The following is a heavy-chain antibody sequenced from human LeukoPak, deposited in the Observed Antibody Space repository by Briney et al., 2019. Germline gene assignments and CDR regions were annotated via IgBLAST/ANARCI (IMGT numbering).Heavy chain of an antibody. V-gene: IGHV4-39*07. J-gene: IGHJ6*02. Sequence: SETLSLTCTVSGGSISSSSYYWGWIRQPPGKGLEWIGSIYYSGSTYYNPSLKSRVTISVDTSKNQFSLNLTSVTAADTAVYYCARSDYYYYGMDVWGQGTTVTVSS. CDR3: ARSDYYYYGMDV. CDR1: GGSISSSSYY. CDR2: IYYSGST.